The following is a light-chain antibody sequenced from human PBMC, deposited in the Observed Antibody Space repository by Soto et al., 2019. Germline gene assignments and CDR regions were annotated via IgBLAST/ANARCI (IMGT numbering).Light chain of an antibody. V-gene: IGKV1-5*01. J-gene: IGKJ1*01. CDR1: QSISDW. CDR3: QQHNSCPWT. Sequence: DIQMTQSPSTLSASVGDRVTITCRASQSISDWLAWFQQKPGKAPKVLIYDASTLESGVPSRFSGSGSGTEFTLTISSLQPEDSATYYCQQHNSCPWTFGQGTRVEIK. CDR2: DAS.